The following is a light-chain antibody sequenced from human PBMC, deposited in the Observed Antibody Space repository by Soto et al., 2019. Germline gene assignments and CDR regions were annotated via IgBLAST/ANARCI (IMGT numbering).Light chain of an antibody. CDR3: RQYGRSLGSA. J-gene: IGKJ4*01. CDR2: GAS. Sequence: EIVLTQSPGTLSLSPGERATLSCKASQSVSSNFLAWYQEKPGQAPRLLIYGASSRATGIPDRFSGSGSGTDFTLTISRLEPEDFAVYYCRQYGRSLGSAIGGGTKX. CDR1: QSVSSNF. V-gene: IGKV3-20*01.